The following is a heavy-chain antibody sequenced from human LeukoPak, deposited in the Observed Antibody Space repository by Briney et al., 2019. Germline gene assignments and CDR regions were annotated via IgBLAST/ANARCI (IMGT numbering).Heavy chain of an antibody. CDR1: GYTFTGYY. J-gene: IGHJ4*02. V-gene: IGHV1-2*02. D-gene: IGHD1-26*01. Sequence: ASVKVSCKASGYTFTGYYMHWVRQAPGQGLGWMGWINPNSGGTNYAQKFQGRVTMTRDTSISTAYMELSRLRSDDTAVYYCARQSGTYWGLDYWGQGTLVTVSS. CDR3: ARQSGTYWGLDY. CDR2: INPNSGGT.